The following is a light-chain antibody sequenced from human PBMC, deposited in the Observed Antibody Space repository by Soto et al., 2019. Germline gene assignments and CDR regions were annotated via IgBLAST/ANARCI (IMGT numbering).Light chain of an antibody. CDR3: NSYTSSSTRV. CDR1: SSDVGGYNY. Sequence: QSALTQPASVSGSPGQSIAISCTGTSSDVGGYNYVSWYQQHPGKAPKLMIYEVNNRPSGVSNRFSGSKSGNTDSLTISGLQAEDEADYYCNSYTSSSTRVFGGGTKVTVL. CDR2: EVN. J-gene: IGLJ2*01. V-gene: IGLV2-14*01.